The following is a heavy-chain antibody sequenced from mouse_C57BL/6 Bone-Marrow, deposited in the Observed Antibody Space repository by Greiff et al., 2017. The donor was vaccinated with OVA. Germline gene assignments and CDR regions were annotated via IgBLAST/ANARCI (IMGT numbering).Heavy chain of an antibody. V-gene: IGHV3-6*01. D-gene: IGHD3-1*01. Sequence: EVQLVESGPGLVKPSQSLSLTCSVTGYSITSGYYWNWIRQFPGNKLEWIGYISYDGSNNYNPSLKNRISITRDTSKNQFFLKLNSVTTEDTATYYCAREGGYYFDYWGQGTTLTVSS. CDR3: AREGGYYFDY. CDR2: ISYDGSN. CDR1: GYSITSGYY. J-gene: IGHJ2*01.